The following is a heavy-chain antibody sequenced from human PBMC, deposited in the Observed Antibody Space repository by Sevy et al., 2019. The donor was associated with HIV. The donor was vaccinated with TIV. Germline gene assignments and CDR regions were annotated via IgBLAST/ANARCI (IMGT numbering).Heavy chain of an antibody. CDR2: IYYSGST. CDR1: GGSVSSDNYY. V-gene: IGHV4-61*01. CDR3: ARDHSRSYYDSWFDP. D-gene: IGHD1-26*01. Sequence: SETLSLTCTVSGGSVSSDNYYWSWIRQPPGKGLEWIGNIYYSGSTNYNPSLKSRVTISVDTSKNQFCLRLSSVTAADTAVDYCARDHSRSYYDSWFDPWGQGTLVTVSS. J-gene: IGHJ5*02.